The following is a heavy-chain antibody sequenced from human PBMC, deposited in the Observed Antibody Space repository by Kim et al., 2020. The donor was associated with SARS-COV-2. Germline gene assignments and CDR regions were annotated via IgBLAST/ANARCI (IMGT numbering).Heavy chain of an antibody. J-gene: IGHJ6*03. V-gene: IGHV3-9*01. CDR1: GFTFDDYA. Sequence: GGSLRLSCAASGFTFDDYAMHWVRQAPGKGLEWVSGISWNSYSIGYADSVKGRFTISRDNAKNSLYMQMNSLRAEDTALYYCAKDAQIKYYDFWSGYYYYYYTDVWGKGSTATV. CDR2: ISWNSYSI. CDR3: AKDAQIKYYDFWSGYYYYYYTDV. D-gene: IGHD3-3*01.